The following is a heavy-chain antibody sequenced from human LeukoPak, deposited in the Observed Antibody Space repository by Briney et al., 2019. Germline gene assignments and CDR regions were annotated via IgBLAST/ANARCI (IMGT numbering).Heavy chain of an antibody. D-gene: IGHD3-22*01. J-gene: IGHJ1*01. CDR2: ISSSSSYI. CDR1: GFTFSSYS. Sequence: GGSLRLSCAASGFTFSSYSMNWVRQAPGKGLEWVSSISSSSSYIYYADSVKGRFTISRDNSKNTLYLQMNSLRAEDTAVYYCAKDGENYYDSSGYYHEYFQHWGQGTLVTVSS. CDR3: AKDGENYYDSSGYYHEYFQH. V-gene: IGHV3-21*04.